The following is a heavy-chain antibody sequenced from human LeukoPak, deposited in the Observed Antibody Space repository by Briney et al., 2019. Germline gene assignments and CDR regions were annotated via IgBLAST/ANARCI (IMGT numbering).Heavy chain of an antibody. V-gene: IGHV3-30*02. CDR3: ARATTYDILTGFSDY. D-gene: IGHD3-9*01. CDR1: GFTFTSYD. Sequence: GGSLRLSCAASGFTFTSYDVYWVRQAPGKGLEWVAFLQSDGSHIYYAESVKGRFTIPRDNAKKSLYLQMNSLRAEDTAVYYCARATTYDILTGFSDYWGQGTLVTVSS. J-gene: IGHJ4*02. CDR2: LQSDGSHI.